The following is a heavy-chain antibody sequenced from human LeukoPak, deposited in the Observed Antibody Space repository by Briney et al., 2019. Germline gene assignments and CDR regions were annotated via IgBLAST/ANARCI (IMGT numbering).Heavy chain of an antibody. J-gene: IGHJ6*02. CDR1: GFTVSSNY. V-gene: IGHV3-66*01. D-gene: IGHD2-21*01. CDR2: IYSGGST. Sequence: TGGSLRLSCAASGFTVSSNYMTWVRQAPGKGLEWVSVIYSGGSTYYADSVKGRFTISRDNSKNTLYLQMNSLRAEDTAVYYCARDPYLDYGMDVWGQGTTVTVSS. CDR3: ARDPYLDYGMDV.